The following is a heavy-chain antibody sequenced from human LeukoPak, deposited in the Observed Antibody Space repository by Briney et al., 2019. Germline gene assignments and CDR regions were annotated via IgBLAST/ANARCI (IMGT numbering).Heavy chain of an antibody. CDR1: GFTFSSYW. Sequence: GGSLRLSCAASGFTFSSYWMHWVRQAPGKGLVWVSRINSDGSSTSYADSVRGRFTISRDNAKNTLYLQMNSLRAEDTAVYYCARGRYDILTGYYYDYWGQGTLVTVSS. V-gene: IGHV3-74*01. J-gene: IGHJ4*02. D-gene: IGHD3-9*01. CDR2: INSDGSST. CDR3: ARGRYDILTGYYYDY.